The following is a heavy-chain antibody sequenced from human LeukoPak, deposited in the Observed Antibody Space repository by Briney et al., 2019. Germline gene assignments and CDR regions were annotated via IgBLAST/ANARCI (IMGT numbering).Heavy chain of an antibody. Sequence: GGALRLSCAASGFTFSSYSMNWVGQAPGKGREGVSSISSSSNYIYYADSVKGRFTISRDNAKNSLSLQMNSLRAEDTAVYYCARDLGSSTDDYYYYMDVWGKGTTVTVSS. CDR1: GFTFSSYS. CDR3: ARDLGSSTDDYYYYMDV. J-gene: IGHJ6*03. CDR2: ISSSSNYI. V-gene: IGHV3-21*01. D-gene: IGHD6-6*01.